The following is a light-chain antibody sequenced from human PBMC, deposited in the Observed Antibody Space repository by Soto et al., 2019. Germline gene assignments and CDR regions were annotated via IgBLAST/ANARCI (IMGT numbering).Light chain of an antibody. V-gene: IGLV1-40*01. Sequence: QSVLTQPPSVSGAPGQRVTISCTGSSSNIGAGYDVHWYQQLPGTAPKLLIYGNNNRPSGVPDRFSGSKSGTSASLAITGRQDEDEAEYYCQSYGGSLSGAVFGGGTKLPVL. CDR1: SSNIGAGYD. CDR2: GNN. CDR3: QSYGGSLSGAV. J-gene: IGLJ3*02.